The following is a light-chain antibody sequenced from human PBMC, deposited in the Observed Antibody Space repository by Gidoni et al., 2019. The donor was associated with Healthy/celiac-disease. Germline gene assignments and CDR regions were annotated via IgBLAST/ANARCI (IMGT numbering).Light chain of an antibody. CDR1: QSISSY. Sequence: DIPIPHSPSSLSASVGDRVTITCRASQSISSYLNWYQQKPGKAPKLLIYAASSLQSGVPSRFSGSGSGTDFTLTISSLQPEDFATYYCQQGYSTPQTFGQGTKLEIK. J-gene: IGKJ2*01. CDR2: AAS. CDR3: QQGYSTPQT. V-gene: IGKV1-39*01.